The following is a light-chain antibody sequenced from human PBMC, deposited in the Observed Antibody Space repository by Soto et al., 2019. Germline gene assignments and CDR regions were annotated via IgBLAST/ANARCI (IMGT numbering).Light chain of an antibody. CDR3: QKRSNWPPN. Sequence: ETVFTHAPATLSVVSGERANLSCRASQSVSSYLALYHQKPGQANRLLIYDASNRATGIPARFSGSGSGTDFTLTISSLEPEDFAVYYCQKRSNWPPNFGHGKRLGIK. V-gene: IGKV3-11*01. CDR2: DAS. J-gene: IGKJ5*01. CDR1: QSVSSY.